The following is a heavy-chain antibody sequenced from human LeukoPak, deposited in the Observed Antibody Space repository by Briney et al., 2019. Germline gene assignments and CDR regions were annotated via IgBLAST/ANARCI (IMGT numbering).Heavy chain of an antibody. CDR1: GFTFSSYA. J-gene: IGHJ4*02. Sequence: PGGSLRLSCAASGFTFSSYAMSWVRQAPGKGLEWVSSISSSSNYIYYADSVKGRFTISRDNAKNSLYLQMNSLRAEDTAVYYCAGEPGDSSGWSEWGQGTLVTVSS. CDR2: ISSSSNYI. V-gene: IGHV3-21*01. D-gene: IGHD6-19*01. CDR3: AGEPGDSSGWSE.